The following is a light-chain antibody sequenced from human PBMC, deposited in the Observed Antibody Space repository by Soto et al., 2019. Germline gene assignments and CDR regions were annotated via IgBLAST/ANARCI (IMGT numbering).Light chain of an antibody. CDR3: QSYDKSLTGLEL. CDR1: SSNIGARYD. CDR2: GDN. J-gene: IGLJ2*01. Sequence: QSVLTQPPSVSGAPGQTVTISCTGTSSNIGARYDVYWYQQLPGTAPRLLIYGDNRRPSGVPDRFSASKSGTSASLAITGLQAEDEADYYRQSYDKSLTGLELFGGGTQLTVL. V-gene: IGLV1-40*01.